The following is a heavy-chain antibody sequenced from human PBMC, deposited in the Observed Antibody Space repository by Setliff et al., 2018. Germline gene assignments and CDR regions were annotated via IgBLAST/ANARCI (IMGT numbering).Heavy chain of an antibody. Sequence: SETLSLTCIVSGVSVSRHYWSWIRQPPGKTLEWIGYIYSSGSTNNNPSLKSRATISVDTSKNQFSLKLSSVTAADTAVYYCARAAKYDSSGYYGFWFDPWGQGTLVTAPQ. V-gene: IGHV4-59*02. CDR2: IYSSGST. J-gene: IGHJ5*02. D-gene: IGHD3-22*01. CDR1: GVSVSRHY. CDR3: ARAAKYDSSGYYGFWFDP.